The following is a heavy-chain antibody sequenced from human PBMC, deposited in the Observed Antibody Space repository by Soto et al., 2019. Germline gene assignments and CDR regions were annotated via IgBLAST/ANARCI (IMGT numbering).Heavy chain of an antibody. CDR2: MYHTGST. CDR1: GVSISSNNW. D-gene: IGHD3-22*01. V-gene: IGHV4-4*02. J-gene: IGHJ4*02. CDR3: ARSSRYQYDSSAGNFDY. Sequence: QVQLQESGPGLVKPSGTLSLTCAVSGVSISSNNWWSWVRQPPGKGLEWIGEMYHTGSTNYNPSLKSRVTISVDKSKTPFSRALNSVTAAATAVYYCARSSRYQYDSSAGNFDYWGQGTLVTVSS.